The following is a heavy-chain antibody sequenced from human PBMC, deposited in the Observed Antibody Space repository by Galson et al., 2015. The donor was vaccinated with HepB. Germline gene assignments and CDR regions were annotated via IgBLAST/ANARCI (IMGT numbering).Heavy chain of an antibody. CDR3: ARDQEEAAAAVHSWVWGFDP. D-gene: IGHD6-13*01. V-gene: IGHV3-30*04. CDR2: ISYDGSNK. CDR1: GFTFSSYA. Sequence: SLRLSCAASGFTFSSYAMHWVRQAPGKGLEWVAVISYDGSNKYYADSVKGRFTISRDNSKNTLYLQMNSLRAEDTAVYYCARDQEEAAAAVHSWVWGFDPWGQGTLVTVSS. J-gene: IGHJ5*02.